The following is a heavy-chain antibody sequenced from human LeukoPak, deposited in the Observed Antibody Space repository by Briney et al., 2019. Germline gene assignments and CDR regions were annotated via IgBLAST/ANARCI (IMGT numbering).Heavy chain of an antibody. V-gene: IGHV1-69*04. D-gene: IGHD2-21*01. CDR1: GGTFSSYA. CDR2: IIPILGIA. CDR3: AIDLSSVGIRNY. Sequence: GASVKVSCKASGGTFSSYAISWVRQAPGQGLEWMGRIIPILGIANYAQKFQGRVTITADKSTSTAYMELSSLRSEDTAVYYCAIDLSSVGIRNYSGQGTLVTASS. J-gene: IGHJ4*02.